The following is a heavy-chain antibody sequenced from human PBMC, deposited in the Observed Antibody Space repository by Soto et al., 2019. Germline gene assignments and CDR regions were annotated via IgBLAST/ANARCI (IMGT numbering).Heavy chain of an antibody. CDR3: ARVQKSFGRYSSGWFNY. Sequence: QVQLQESGPGLVKPSGTLSLTCAVSSGSISSSNWWSWVRQPPGKGLEWIGEIYHSGSTNYNPSLKSRVTISVDKSKNQFSLKLSSVTAADTAVYYCARVQKSFGRYSSGWFNYWGQGTLVTVSS. V-gene: IGHV4-4*02. D-gene: IGHD6-19*01. J-gene: IGHJ4*02. CDR1: SGSISSSNW. CDR2: IYHSGST.